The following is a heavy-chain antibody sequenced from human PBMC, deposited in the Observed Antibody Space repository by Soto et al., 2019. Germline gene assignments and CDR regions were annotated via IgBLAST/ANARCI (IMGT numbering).Heavy chain of an antibody. CDR1: GGSFSGYY. V-gene: IGHV4-34*01. Sequence: PSETLSLTCAVYGGSFSGYYWSWIRQPPGKGLEWIGEINHSGSTNYNPSLKSRVTISVDTSKNQFSLKLSSVTAADTAVYYCARGQWVPDVWGKGTTVTVSS. D-gene: IGHD6-19*01. J-gene: IGHJ6*04. CDR3: ARGQWVPDV. CDR2: INHSGST.